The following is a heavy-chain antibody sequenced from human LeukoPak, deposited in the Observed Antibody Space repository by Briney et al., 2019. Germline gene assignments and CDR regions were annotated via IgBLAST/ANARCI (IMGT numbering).Heavy chain of an antibody. J-gene: IGHJ4*02. CDR2: ISSRSTYI. D-gene: IGHD6-19*01. Sequence: GGSLRLSCVASGFTFNNYSMNWVRQAPGTGLEWVSSISSRSTYIYYADSLKGRFTISRDNAKNSLYLQMNTLRGEDTAVYYCARDLGYSSGPNYWGQGTRVTVSS. V-gene: IGHV3-21*01. CDR3: ARDLGYSSGPNY. CDR1: GFTFNNYS.